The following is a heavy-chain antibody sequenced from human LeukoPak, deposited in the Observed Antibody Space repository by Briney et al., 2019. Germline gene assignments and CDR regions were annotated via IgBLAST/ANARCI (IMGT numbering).Heavy chain of an antibody. V-gene: IGHV3-23*01. J-gene: IGHJ4*02. CDR3: AKVRYVGYYFDT. D-gene: IGHD3-9*01. CDR2: ISGSGDNT. Sequence: GGSLRLSCAVSGFTFSTYAMSWVRQAPGKGLEWVSVISGSGDNTYYADSVKGRFTISRDNSKNTLYLQMNSLRAEDTAVYYCAKVRYVGYYFDTWGQGTLVTVSS. CDR1: GFTFSTYA.